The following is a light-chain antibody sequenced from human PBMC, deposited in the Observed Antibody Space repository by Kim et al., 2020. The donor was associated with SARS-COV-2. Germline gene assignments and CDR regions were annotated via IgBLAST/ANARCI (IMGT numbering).Light chain of an antibody. V-gene: IGLV10-54*01. CDR2: RSI. CDR3: SAWDARLRVWL. Sequence: QAAKITCAGNSNNVGNQGAAWLQQHQGHPPKLLSSRSISRPSGISERYSASRSGSTASLTITGLQLEDEADYYCSAWDARLRVWLFGGGSQLTVL. CDR1: SNNVGNQG. J-gene: IGLJ3*02.